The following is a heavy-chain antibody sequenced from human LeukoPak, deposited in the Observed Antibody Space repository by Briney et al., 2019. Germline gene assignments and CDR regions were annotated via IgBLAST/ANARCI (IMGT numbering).Heavy chain of an antibody. Sequence: GGSLRLSCAASGFTFSSYSMNWVRPAPGKGLEWVSSISSSSSYIYYADSVKGRFTISRDNAKNSLYLQMNSLRAEDTAVYYCARGSSGWSAGYYYGMDVWGQGTTVTVSS. CDR3: ARGSSGWSAGYYYGMDV. CDR2: ISSSSSYI. CDR1: GFTFSSYS. V-gene: IGHV3-21*01. J-gene: IGHJ6*02. D-gene: IGHD6-19*01.